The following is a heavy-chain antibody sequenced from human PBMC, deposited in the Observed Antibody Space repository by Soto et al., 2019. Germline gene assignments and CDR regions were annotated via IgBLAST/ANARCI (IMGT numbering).Heavy chain of an antibody. J-gene: IGHJ4*02. CDR2: LSGSGGST. D-gene: IGHD3-16*01. V-gene: IGHV3-23*01. CDR3: AKALRDWGFFYY. CDR1: GVSFHTYA. Sequence: VQLLESGGGLVQPGGSLRLSCAASGVSFHTYAMGWVRQAPGKGLEWVSSLSGSGGSTNYADSVKGRFTISRDNSKDTLYLQMNNLRAEDTAMYYCAKALRDWGFFYYWGLGTLVTVSS.